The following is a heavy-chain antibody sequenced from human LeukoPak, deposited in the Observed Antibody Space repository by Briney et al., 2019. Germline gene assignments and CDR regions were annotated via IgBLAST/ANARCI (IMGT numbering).Heavy chain of an antibody. CDR2: ISAYNGDT. V-gene: IGHV1-18*01. CDR3: ARRKYSSGWHLDH. CDR1: GYTFTTYG. D-gene: IGHD6-19*01. Sequence: SVKVSCKPSGYTFTTYGITWVRQAPGQGLEWLGWISAYNGDTNYAQKFQGRVSMTTDTSTSTVYMQLRSLRSDDTAMYYCARRKYSSGWHLDHWGQGTLVTVSS. J-gene: IGHJ4*02.